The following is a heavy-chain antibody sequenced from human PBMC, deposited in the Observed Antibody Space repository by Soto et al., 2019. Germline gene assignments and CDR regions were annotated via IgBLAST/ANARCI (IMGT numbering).Heavy chain of an antibody. D-gene: IGHD5-18*01. Sequence: QAHLVESGGGVVQPGRSLRLSCAASGFTFTSYGMHWVRQAPGTRLEWVAVISYDGGLQHYADSVKGRFTISRDNSKNMVLLQMNSLRAEEKAVYYCVSDRGYGHASVPYSWGQGTLVSVSS. CDR1: GFTFTSYG. J-gene: IGHJ4*02. V-gene: IGHV3-30*03. CDR3: VSDRGYGHASVPYS. CDR2: ISYDGGLQ.